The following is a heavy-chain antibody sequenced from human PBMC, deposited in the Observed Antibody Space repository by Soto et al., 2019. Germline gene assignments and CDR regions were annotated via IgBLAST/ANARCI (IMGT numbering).Heavy chain of an antibody. CDR1: GDSVSSNSAA. CDR2: TYYRSKWYN. D-gene: IGHD6-13*01. Sequence: PSQTLSLTCAISGDSVSSNSAAWNWIRQSPSRGLEWLGRTYYRSKWYNEYAVSVKSRITINPDTSKNQFSLQLNSVTPEDTAVYYCARDLQQQPEVWFDPWGQGTLVTVSS. V-gene: IGHV6-1*01. J-gene: IGHJ5*02. CDR3: ARDLQQQPEVWFDP.